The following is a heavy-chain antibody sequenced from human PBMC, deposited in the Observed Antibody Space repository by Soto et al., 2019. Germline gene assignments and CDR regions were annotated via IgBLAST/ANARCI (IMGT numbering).Heavy chain of an antibody. Sequence: QITLNESGPPVVRPTETLTLTGRSSGFSLTTSGVGVGWIRQSPGKAPEWLALIYWDDDKRYSASLKSGLTITKDTSKNQVVLTVSDLDPTDTATYYCAHRVLRTVFGLVTTTAIYFDFWGQGTPVAVSS. CDR3: AHRVLRTVFGLVTTTAIYFDF. J-gene: IGHJ4*02. CDR2: IYWDDDK. CDR1: GFSLTTSGVG. V-gene: IGHV2-5*02. D-gene: IGHD3-3*01.